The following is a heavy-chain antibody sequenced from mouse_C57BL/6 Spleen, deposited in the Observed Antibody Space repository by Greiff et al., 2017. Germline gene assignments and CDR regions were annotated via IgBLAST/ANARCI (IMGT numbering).Heavy chain of an antibody. CDR2: IYPSDSET. V-gene: IGHV1-61*01. CDR1: GYTFTSYW. Sequence: QVQLQQPGAELVRPGSSVKLSCKASGYTFTSYWMDWVKQRPGQGLEWIGNIYPSDSETHYNQKFKDKATLTVDKSSSTAYMQLSSLTSEDSAVYYCARGRFTTVVSHFDCWGQGTPLTVSS. J-gene: IGHJ2*01. D-gene: IGHD1-1*01. CDR3: ARGRFTTVVSHFDC.